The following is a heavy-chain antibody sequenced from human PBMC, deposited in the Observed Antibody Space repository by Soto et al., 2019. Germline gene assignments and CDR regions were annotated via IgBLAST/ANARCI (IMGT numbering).Heavy chain of an antibody. D-gene: IGHD3-9*01. J-gene: IGHJ4*02. CDR2: ISGSGGST. CDR3: AKDVRGSGSYYDILTGPDY. Sequence: EVQLLESGGGLVQPGGSLRLSCAASVFTFSSYAMSWVRQAPGKGLEWVSAISGSGGSTYYADSVKGRFTISRDNSKNTLYLQMNSLRAEDTAVYYCAKDVRGSGSYYDILTGPDYWGQGTLVTVSS. CDR1: VFTFSSYA. V-gene: IGHV3-23*01.